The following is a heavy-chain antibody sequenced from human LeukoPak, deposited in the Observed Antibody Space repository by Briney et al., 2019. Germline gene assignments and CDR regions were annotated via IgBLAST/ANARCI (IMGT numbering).Heavy chain of an antibody. Sequence: SETLSLTCTVSGGSISSSSYYWGWIRQPPGKGLEWIGSIYYSGGTYYNPSLKSRVTISVDTSKNQFSLKLSSVTAADTAVYYCARDIVGALPDKDAFDIWGQGTTVTVSS. CDR2: IYYSGGT. D-gene: IGHD1-26*01. V-gene: IGHV4-39*07. CDR3: ARDIVGALPDKDAFDI. J-gene: IGHJ3*02. CDR1: GGSISSSSYY.